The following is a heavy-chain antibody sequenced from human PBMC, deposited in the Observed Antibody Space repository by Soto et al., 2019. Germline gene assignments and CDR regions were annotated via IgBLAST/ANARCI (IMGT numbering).Heavy chain of an antibody. CDR2: IYYSGST. V-gene: IGHV4-30-4*01. CDR3: ARDHGYNSYYYYGMDV. D-gene: IGHD5-12*01. Sequence: QVQLQESGPGLVKPSQTLSLTCTVSGGSISSGDYYWSWIRQPPGKGLEWIGYIYYSGSTYYNPSLKSRVTISVDTSKNQFSLKLSSVTAADTAVYYCARDHGYNSYYYYGMDVWGQGTTVTVSS. J-gene: IGHJ6*02. CDR1: GGSISSGDYY.